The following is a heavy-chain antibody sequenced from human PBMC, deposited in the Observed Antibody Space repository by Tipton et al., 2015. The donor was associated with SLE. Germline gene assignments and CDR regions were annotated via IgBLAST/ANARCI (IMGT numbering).Heavy chain of an antibody. V-gene: IGHV3-30-3*01. J-gene: IGHJ4*02. CDR1: GFTFSSYA. CDR3: ASGIVGATTVLDY. Sequence: SLRLSCAASGFTFSSYAMHWVRQAPGKGLEWVAVISYDGSNKYYADSVKGRFTISRDNSKNTLYLQMNSLRAEDTAVYYCASGIVGATTVLDYWGQGTLVTVSS. D-gene: IGHD1-26*01. CDR2: ISYDGSNK.